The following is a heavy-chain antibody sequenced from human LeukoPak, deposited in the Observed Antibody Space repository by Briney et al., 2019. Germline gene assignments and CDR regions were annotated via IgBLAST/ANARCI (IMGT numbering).Heavy chain of an antibody. CDR2: ISRSGSTK. Sequence: GGSLRLSCAASGFTFSSYEMNWVRQAPGKGLEWVSSISRSGSTKYYADSVKGRFTISRDNAKNSLFLQMNSLRAEDTAVYYCAEDSLTGYYSGAFDIWGQGTMVTVS. CDR1: GFTFSSYE. J-gene: IGHJ3*02. D-gene: IGHD3-9*01. V-gene: IGHV3-48*03. CDR3: AEDSLTGYYSGAFDI.